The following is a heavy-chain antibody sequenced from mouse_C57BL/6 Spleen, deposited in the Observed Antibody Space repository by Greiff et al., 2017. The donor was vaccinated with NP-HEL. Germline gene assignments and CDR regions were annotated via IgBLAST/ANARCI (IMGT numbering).Heavy chain of an antibody. CDR1: GYTFTDYY. V-gene: IGHV1-26*01. CDR3: ASATVVPFAY. CDR2: INPNNGGT. D-gene: IGHD1-1*01. Sequence: VQLQQSGPELVKPGASVKISCKASGYTFTDYYMNWVKQSHGKSLEWIGDINPNNGGTSYNQKFKGKATLTVDKSSSTAYMELRSLTSEDSAVYYCASATVVPFAYWGQGTLVTVSA. J-gene: IGHJ3*01.